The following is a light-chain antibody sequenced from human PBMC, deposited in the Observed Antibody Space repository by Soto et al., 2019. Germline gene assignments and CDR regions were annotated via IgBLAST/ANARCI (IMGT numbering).Light chain of an antibody. J-gene: IGKJ2*01. CDR1: QSVSSTY. Sequence: EIVLTQSPGTLSLSPGERATLSCRASQSVSSTYLAWYQQKPGQAPRLLIYGASGRATAFPDRFSGSGSGTDFTLTISSLQPDDFATYYCQQYNSYSPGTFGQGTKLEIK. CDR2: GAS. V-gene: IGKV3-20*01. CDR3: QQYNSYSPGT.